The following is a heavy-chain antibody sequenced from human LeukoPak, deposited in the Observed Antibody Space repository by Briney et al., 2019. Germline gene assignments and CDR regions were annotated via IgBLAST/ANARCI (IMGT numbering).Heavy chain of an antibody. CDR3: AKENESPDL. CDR2: MNSDGSIT. D-gene: IGHD3/OR15-3a*01. V-gene: IGHV3-74*01. Sequence: GGSLRLSCAASGFTFSSYEMNWVRQAPGQGLVWVSNMNSDGSITNYADSVKGRFTISRDNAKNTLYLQMNNLGVEDTGIYYCAKENESPDLWGQGTLVTVSS. CDR1: GFTFSSYE. J-gene: IGHJ4*02.